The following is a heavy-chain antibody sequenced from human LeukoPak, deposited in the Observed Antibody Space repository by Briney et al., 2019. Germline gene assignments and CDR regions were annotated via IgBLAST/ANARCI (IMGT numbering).Heavy chain of an antibody. CDR1: EFTFSSYE. V-gene: IGHV3-48*03. Sequence: GGSLRLSCAASEFTFSSYEMNWVRQAPGKGLEWVSYISSSGSTIYYAGSVKGRFTISRDNAKNSLYLQMNSLRAEDTAVYYCAKADCSSTTCQSYFEYWGQGTLVTVSS. D-gene: IGHD2-2*01. J-gene: IGHJ4*02. CDR2: ISSSGSTI. CDR3: AKADCSSTTCQSYFEY.